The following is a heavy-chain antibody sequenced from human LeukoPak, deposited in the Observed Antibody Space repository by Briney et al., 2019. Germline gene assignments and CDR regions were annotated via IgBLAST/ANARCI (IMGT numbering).Heavy chain of an antibody. J-gene: IGHJ1*01. CDR1: GDSFSSNSVA. V-gene: IGHV6-1*01. Sequence: SQTLSLTCAVSGDSFSSNSVAWNWIRQSPSRGLEWLGRTYYRSKWSTDYAVSVKSRITMNADTSKNQFSLKLSSVTAADTAVYYCARGKGPVKSSGYYTPRPAEYFQHWGQGTLVTVSS. CDR3: ARGKGPVKSSGYYTPRPAEYFQH. CDR2: TYYRSKWST. D-gene: IGHD3-3*01.